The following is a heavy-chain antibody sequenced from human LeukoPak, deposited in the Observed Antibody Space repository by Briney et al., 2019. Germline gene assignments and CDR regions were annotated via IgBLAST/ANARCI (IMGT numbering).Heavy chain of an antibody. Sequence: PSETLSLTCAVSGGSISPYYWSCIRQPPGKGLEWIGYIYYSGSTKYNPSLKSRVTISVDTSKNQFSLKLSSVTAADTAIYYCARFLTTVTTVGIANYFDYWGQGTLVTVSS. CDR2: IYYSGST. CDR3: ARFLTTVTTVGIANYFDY. CDR1: GGSISPYY. D-gene: IGHD4-17*01. V-gene: IGHV4-59*08. J-gene: IGHJ4*02.